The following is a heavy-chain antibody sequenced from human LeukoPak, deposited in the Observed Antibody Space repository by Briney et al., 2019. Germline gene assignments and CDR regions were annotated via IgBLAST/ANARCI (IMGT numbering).Heavy chain of an antibody. V-gene: IGHV5-51*01. CDR2: IYPGDSDT. D-gene: IGHD5-12*01. J-gene: IGHJ4*02. CDR1: GYSFTSYW. CDR3: ARRDAGFEFFDS. Sequence: GESLKISCQGLGYSFTSYWIGWVRQMAGQGLEWIGIIYPGDSDTRYSPSFQGQVTISADKSISAAYLQWSSLKASDAAMYYCARRDAGFEFFDSWGQGTLVTVSS.